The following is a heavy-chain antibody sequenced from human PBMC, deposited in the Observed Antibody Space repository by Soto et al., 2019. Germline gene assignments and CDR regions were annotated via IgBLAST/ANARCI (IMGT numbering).Heavy chain of an antibody. D-gene: IGHD3-10*01. CDR1: AASIVSEYSW. CDR2: IYYSGST. Sequence: SETKPPSCIVTAASIVSEYSWGGASTIPKKGLEWIGYIYYSGSTYYNPSLKSRVTISADTSKNQFSLKLSSVTAADTAVYYCARGVTVVRGVIQSPYFDYWGQGALVTVSS. V-gene: IGHV4-59*06. CDR3: ARGVTVVRGVIQSPYFDY. J-gene: IGHJ4*02.